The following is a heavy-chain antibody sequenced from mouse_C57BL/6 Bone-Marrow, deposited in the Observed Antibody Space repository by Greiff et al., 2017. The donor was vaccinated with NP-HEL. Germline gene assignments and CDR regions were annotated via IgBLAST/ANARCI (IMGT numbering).Heavy chain of an antibody. CDR3: ARGITTVVEGFAY. CDR2: IYPGSGST. CDR1: GYTFTSYW. Sequence: VQLHQPGAELVKPGASVKMSCKASGYTFTSYWITWVKQRPGQGLEWIGDIYPGSGSTNYNEKFKSKATLTVDTSSSTAYMQLSSLTSEDSAVYYCARGITTVVEGFAYWGQGTLVTVSA. J-gene: IGHJ3*01. V-gene: IGHV1-55*01. D-gene: IGHD1-1*01.